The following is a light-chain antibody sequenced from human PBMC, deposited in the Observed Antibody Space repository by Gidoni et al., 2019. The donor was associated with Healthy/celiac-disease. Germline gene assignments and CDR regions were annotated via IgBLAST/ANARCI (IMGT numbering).Light chain of an antibody. CDR3: QQLNSLCS. CDR2: AAS. Sequence: DIQLTQSPSFLSASVGDRVTITCRASQGISSYLAWYQQKPGKAPKLLIYAASTLQSGVPSRFSGSGSGTEFTHTISSLQPEDFATYYCQQLNSLCSFXXXTKLEIK. CDR1: QGISSY. J-gene: IGKJ2*04. V-gene: IGKV1-9*01.